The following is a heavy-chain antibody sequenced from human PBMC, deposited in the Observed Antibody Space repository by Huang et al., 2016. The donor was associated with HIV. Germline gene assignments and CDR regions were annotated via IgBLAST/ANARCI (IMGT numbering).Heavy chain of an antibody. D-gene: IGHD6-13*01. V-gene: IGHV3-30*02. J-gene: IGHJ3*01. Sequence: QVRLVESGGGVVQPGASLTLSCSAFGFPFSAYGMDWVRQGPVKGLEWVSFIRYDGNNDYLIGSVKGRFTISRDNSNNTLYLRMNSLRPEDTAVYYCVKERGSSRARSSFDFWGQGTSVIVSS. CDR1: GFPFSAYG. CDR2: IRYDGNND. CDR3: VKERGSSRARSSFDF.